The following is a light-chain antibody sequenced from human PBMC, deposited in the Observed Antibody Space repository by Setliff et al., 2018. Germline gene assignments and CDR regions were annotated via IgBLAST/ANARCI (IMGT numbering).Light chain of an antibody. J-gene: IGLJ1*01. CDR3: CSYAGSYTYV. Sequence: QSALAQPPSASGSPGQSVTISCTGTSSDVGGYNYVSWYQQHPGKAPKLMIYEVSKRPSGVPDRFSGSKSGNTASLTISGLQAEDEAEYYCCSYAGSYTYVFGTGTKSPS. CDR1: SSDVGGYNY. CDR2: EVS. V-gene: IGLV2-8*01.